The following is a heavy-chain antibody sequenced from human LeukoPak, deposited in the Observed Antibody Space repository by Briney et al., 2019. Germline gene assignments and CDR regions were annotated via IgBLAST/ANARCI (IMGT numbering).Heavy chain of an antibody. J-gene: IGHJ4*02. D-gene: IGHD3-22*01. CDR1: GFTFSRYG. V-gene: IGHV3-30*03. CDR2: ISSDGSNK. CDR3: ARDQYYHDPSSYYAYY. Sequence: GGSLRLSCAASGFTFSRYGIHWVRQAPGKGLEWVTIISSDGSNKYYAHSVKGRFTISRDNSKNTLYLQMNSLRAEDAAVYHCARDQYYHDPSSYYAYYWGKGTLVTVSS.